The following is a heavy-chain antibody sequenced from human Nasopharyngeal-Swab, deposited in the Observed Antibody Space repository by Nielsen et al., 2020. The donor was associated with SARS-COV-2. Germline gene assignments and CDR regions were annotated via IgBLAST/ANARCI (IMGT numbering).Heavy chain of an antibody. CDR2: IYYSGST. D-gene: IGHD3-22*01. CDR3: ARPGYDSSGYTLYFDY. V-gene: IGHV4-39*01. Sequence: WIRQPPGKGLEWIGSIYYSGSTYYNPSLKSRVTISVDTSKNQFSLKLSSVTAADTAVYYCARPGYDSSGYTLYFDYWGQGTLVTVSS. J-gene: IGHJ4*02.